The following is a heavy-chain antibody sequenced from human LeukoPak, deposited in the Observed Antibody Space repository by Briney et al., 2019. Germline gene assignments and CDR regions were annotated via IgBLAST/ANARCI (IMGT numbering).Heavy chain of an antibody. D-gene: IGHD1-20*01. Sequence: PSETLSLTCTVSGGSISSYYWSWIRQPPGKGLEWIGYIYTSGSTNHNPSLKSRVTISVDTSKNQFSLKLSSVTAADTAVYYCASSITGDLKFDPWGQGTLVTVSS. CDR1: GGSISSYY. J-gene: IGHJ5*02. CDR2: IYTSGST. V-gene: IGHV4-4*09. CDR3: ASSITGDLKFDP.